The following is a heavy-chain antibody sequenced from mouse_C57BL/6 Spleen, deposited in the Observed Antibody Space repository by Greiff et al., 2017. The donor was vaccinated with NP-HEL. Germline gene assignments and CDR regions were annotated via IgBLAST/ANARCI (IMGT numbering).Heavy chain of an antibody. J-gene: IGHJ4*01. V-gene: IGHV1-59*01. D-gene: IGHD2-5*01. CDR2: IDPSDSYT. Sequence: QVQLQQPGAELVRPGTSVKLSCKASGYTFTSYWMHWVKQRPGQGLEWIGVIDPSDSYTNYNQKFKGKATLTVDTSSSTAYMQLSSLTSEDSAVYYCARSGSNYGGAMDYWGQGTSVTVSS. CDR1: GYTFTSYW. CDR3: ARSGSNYGGAMDY.